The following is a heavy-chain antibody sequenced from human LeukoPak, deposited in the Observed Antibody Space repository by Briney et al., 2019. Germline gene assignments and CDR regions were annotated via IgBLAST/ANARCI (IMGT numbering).Heavy chain of an antibody. CDR2: ISSSGGST. J-gene: IGHJ4*02. CDR1: GFTFSSYA. V-gene: IGHV3-23*01. CDR3: AKGNGHIVAVTAIS. Sequence: PGGSLRLSCAASGFTFSSYAMTWVRQAPGKGLEWVSAISSSGGSTYYADSVKGRFTISRDNSKNTLYLHMNSLRAEDTAVYYCAKGNGHIVAVTAISWGQGTLVTVSS. D-gene: IGHD2-21*02.